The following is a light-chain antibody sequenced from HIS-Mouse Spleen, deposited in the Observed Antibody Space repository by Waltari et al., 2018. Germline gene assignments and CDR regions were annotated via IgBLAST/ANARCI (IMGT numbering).Light chain of an antibody. CDR2: EGS. CDR3: CSYAGSSTWV. Sequence: QSALTQPASVSGSPGQSITISCTGTSSDVGSYNLFSWYQQHPGKAPNLMIYEGSKRPSRVANRFSGSKSGNTASLTISGLQAEDEADYYCCSYAGSSTWVFGGGTKLTVL. V-gene: IGLV2-23*01. J-gene: IGLJ3*02. CDR1: SSDVGSYNL.